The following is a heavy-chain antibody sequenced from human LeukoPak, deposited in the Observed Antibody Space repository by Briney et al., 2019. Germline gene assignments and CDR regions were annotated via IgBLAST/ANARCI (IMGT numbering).Heavy chain of an antibody. J-gene: IGHJ4*02. V-gene: IGHV4-39*01. CDR3: ARGGSGWYYFDY. Sequence: PSETLSLTCTVSGGSISSYYWGWIRQPPGKGLEWIGSIYYSGSTYYNPSLKSRVTISVDTSKNQFSLKLSSVTAADTAVYYCARGGSGWYYFDYWGQGTLVTVSS. CDR1: GGSISSYY. CDR2: IYYSGST. D-gene: IGHD6-19*01.